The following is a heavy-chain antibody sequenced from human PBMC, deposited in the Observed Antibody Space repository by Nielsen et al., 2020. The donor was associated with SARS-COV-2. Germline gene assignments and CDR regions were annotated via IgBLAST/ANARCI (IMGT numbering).Heavy chain of an antibody. CDR3: VRGYNYGYSGMDV. CDR2: IYPGDSDT. CDR1: GYSFTDYW. J-gene: IGHJ6*02. Sequence: GGSLRLSCEGSGYSFTDYWIGWVRKMPGKGREWMGFIYPGDSDTRYSPSFQGQVTISADKSISTAYLQWSSLKASDTAMYFCVRGYNYGYSGMDVWGQGTTVTVSS. V-gene: IGHV5-51*01. D-gene: IGHD5-18*01.